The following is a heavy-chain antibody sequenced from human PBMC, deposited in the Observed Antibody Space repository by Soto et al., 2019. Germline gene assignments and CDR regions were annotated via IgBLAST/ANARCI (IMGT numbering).Heavy chain of an antibody. CDR2: IKSKTDGGTT. D-gene: IGHD3-22*01. CDR3: TTSGKYYYDSSGYPLAFDI. CDR1: GFTFSNAW. V-gene: IGHV3-15*01. Sequence: GGSLRLSCAASGFTFSNAWMSWVRQAPGKGLEWVGRIKSKTDGGTTDYAAPVKGRFTISRDDSKNTLYLQMNSLKTEDTAVYYCTTSGKYYYDSSGYPLAFDIWGQGTMVTVSS. J-gene: IGHJ3*02.